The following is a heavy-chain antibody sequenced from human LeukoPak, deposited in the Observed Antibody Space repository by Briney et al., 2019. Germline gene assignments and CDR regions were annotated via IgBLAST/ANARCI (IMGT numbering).Heavy chain of an antibody. CDR3: ARKTSWQRPEDF. Sequence: TVSCTASGYRFTDYWIAWVRQMPGKGLEWMGAIYPGDSDTRYSPSFHGQVTISADKSINTAYLQWSSLKASDTAIYYCARKTSWQRPEDFWGQGTLVTVSS. CDR2: IYPGDSDT. CDR1: GYRFTDYW. D-gene: IGHD6-25*01. V-gene: IGHV5-51*01. J-gene: IGHJ4*02.